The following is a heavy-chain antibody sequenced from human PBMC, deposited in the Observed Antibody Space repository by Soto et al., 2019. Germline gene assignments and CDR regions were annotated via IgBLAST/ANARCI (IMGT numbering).Heavy chain of an antibody. CDR3: ARHWDYSNANGVVRYYYYYYGMDV. Sequence: PSETLSLTCTVSGGSISSSSYYWGWIRQPPGKGLEWIGSIYYSGSTYYNPSLKSRVTISVDTSKNQFSLKLSSVTAADTAVYYCARHWDYSNANGVVRYYYYYYGMDVWGQGTTVT. CDR1: GGSISSSSYY. J-gene: IGHJ6*02. D-gene: IGHD4-4*01. V-gene: IGHV4-39*01. CDR2: IYYSGST.